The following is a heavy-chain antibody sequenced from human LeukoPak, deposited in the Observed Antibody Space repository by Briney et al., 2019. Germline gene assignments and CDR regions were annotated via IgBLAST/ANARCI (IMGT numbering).Heavy chain of an antibody. CDR3: ARVGGPMYYDFWSGYPHGRFDP. J-gene: IGHJ5*02. CDR2: ISYDGTNK. D-gene: IGHD3-3*01. CDR1: GFTFRSYG. Sequence: GGSLRLSCAASGFTFRSYGMHWVRQAPGKGLEWVAVISYDGTNKYYADSVKGRLTISRDNAKNSLYLQMNSLRAEDTAVYYCARVGGPMYYDFWSGYPHGRFDPWGQGTLVTVSS. V-gene: IGHV3-30*03.